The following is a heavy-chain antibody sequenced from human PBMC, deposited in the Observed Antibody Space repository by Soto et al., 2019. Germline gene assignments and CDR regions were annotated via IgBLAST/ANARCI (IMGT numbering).Heavy chain of an antibody. V-gene: IGHV4-34*01. D-gene: IGHD6-13*01. CDR3: ARARPAAAVNGHWFDP. J-gene: IGHJ5*02. Sequence: QVQLQQWGAGLLKPSETLSLTCAVFGGSFSGYYWSWIRQPPGKGLEWIGEINHSGSTNYNPSLKRRVTIAVETSKNQFSLKQSYVTAADTAVYYCARARPAAAVNGHWFDPLGQGTLVTVSS. CDR2: INHSGST. CDR1: GGSFSGYY.